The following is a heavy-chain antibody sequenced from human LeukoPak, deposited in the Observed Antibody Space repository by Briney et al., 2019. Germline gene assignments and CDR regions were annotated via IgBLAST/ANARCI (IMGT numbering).Heavy chain of an antibody. D-gene: IGHD6-13*01. CDR2: INHSGST. J-gene: IGHJ4*02. CDR3: ARDLAAAGTGSDY. V-gene: IGHV4-34*01. CDR1: GGSFSGYY. Sequence: SETLSLTCTVYGGSFSGYYWSWIRQPPGKGLEWIGEINHSGSTNYNPSLKSRVTMSVDTSKNQFSLKLSSVTAADTAVYYCARDLAAAGTGSDYWGQGTLVTVSS.